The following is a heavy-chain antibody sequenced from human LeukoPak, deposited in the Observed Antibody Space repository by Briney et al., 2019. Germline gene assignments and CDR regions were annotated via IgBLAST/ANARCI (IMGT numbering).Heavy chain of an antibody. CDR2: IIPIFGTA. Sequence: ASVKVSCKASGYTFTGYYMHWVRQAPGQGLEWMGGIIPIFGTANYAQKFQGRVTITADKSTSTAYMELSSLRSEDTAVYYCAKTYCRGGSCYYYYYMDVWGKGTTVTVSS. V-gene: IGHV1-69*06. J-gene: IGHJ6*03. CDR1: GYTFTGYY. CDR3: AKTYCRGGSCYYYYYMDV. D-gene: IGHD2-15*01.